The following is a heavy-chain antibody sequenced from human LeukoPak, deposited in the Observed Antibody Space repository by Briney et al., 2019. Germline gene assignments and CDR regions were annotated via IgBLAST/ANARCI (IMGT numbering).Heavy chain of an antibody. CDR3: ASKYYYDSSGYYIFDY. Sequence: SQTLSLTSSVSGGSISSGGYCWNWIRQHPGRGLEWIGYIYYSGSTYYNPSLKSRLTISVDTSKNQFSLKLSSVTAADTAVYFCASKYYYDSSGYYIFDYWGQGTLVTVSS. J-gene: IGHJ4*02. CDR1: GGSISSGGYC. D-gene: IGHD3-22*01. CDR2: IYYSGST. V-gene: IGHV4-31*03.